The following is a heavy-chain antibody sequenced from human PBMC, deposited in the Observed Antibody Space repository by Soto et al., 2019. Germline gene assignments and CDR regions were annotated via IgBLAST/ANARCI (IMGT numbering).Heavy chain of an antibody. Sequence: PGGSLRLSCTASGFTFGDYAMSWFRQAPGKGLEWVGFIRSKAYGGTTEYAASVKGRFTISRDDSKSIAYLQMNSLKTEDTAVYYCTRDRTGTTDYYYGMDVWGKLTTVTASA. CDR2: IRSKAYGGTT. V-gene: IGHV3-49*03. D-gene: IGHD1-1*01. J-gene: IGHJ6*04. CDR3: TRDRTGTTDYYYGMDV. CDR1: GFTFGDYA.